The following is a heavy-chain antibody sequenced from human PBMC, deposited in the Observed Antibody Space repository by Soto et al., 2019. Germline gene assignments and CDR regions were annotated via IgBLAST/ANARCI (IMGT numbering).Heavy chain of an antibody. CDR2: TYYRSKWYN. Sequence: SQTLSLTCAISWDSVSSNSAAWNSIRQSPSRGLEWLGRTYYRSKWYNDYAVSVKSRITINPDTSKNQFSLQLNSAKPEDTAFYYCARDQYSSRAYHWFDPWGQGTLVTVSS. V-gene: IGHV6-1*01. J-gene: IGHJ5*02. CDR1: WDSVSSNSAA. D-gene: IGHD6-13*01. CDR3: ARDQYSSRAYHWFDP.